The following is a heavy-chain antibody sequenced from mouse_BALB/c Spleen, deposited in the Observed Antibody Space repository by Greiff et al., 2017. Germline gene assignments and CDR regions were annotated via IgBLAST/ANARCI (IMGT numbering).Heavy chain of an antibody. D-gene: IGHD1-1*01. CDR1: GYSITSGYY. V-gene: IGHV3-6*02. CDR3: AVITTVGGAMDY. CDR2: ISYDGSN. J-gene: IGHJ4*01. Sequence: DVQLQESGPGLVKPSQSLSLTCSVTGYSITSGYYWNWIRQFPGNKLEWMGYISYDGSNNYNPSLKNRISITRDTSKNQFFLKLNSVTTEDTATYYCAVITTVGGAMDYWGQGTSVTVSS.